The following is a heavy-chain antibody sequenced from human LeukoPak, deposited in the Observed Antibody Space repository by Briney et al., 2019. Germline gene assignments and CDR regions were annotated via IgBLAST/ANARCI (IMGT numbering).Heavy chain of an antibody. CDR2: ISGSGGST. CDR3: AKDSVTKYDFWSGPTYFVDY. J-gene: IGHJ4*02. Sequence: HTGGSLRLSCAASGFTFSSYAMSWVRQAPGKGLEWVSAISGSGGSTYYADSVKGRFTISRDNSKNTLYLQMNSLRAEDTAVYYCAKDSVTKYDFWSGPTYFVDYWGQGTLVTVPS. CDR1: GFTFSSYA. D-gene: IGHD3-3*01. V-gene: IGHV3-23*01.